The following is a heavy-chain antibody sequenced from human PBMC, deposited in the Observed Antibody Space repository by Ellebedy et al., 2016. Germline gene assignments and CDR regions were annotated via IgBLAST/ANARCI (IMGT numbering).Heavy chain of an antibody. Sequence: ASVKVSCKASGGTFSSYAISWVRQAPGQGLEWMGGIIPILGIANYAQKFQGRVTITADKSTSTAYMELSSLRSEDAAVYYCARVMTTVTTWFSAKPQNYYYYMDVWGKGTTVTVSS. J-gene: IGHJ6*03. V-gene: IGHV1-69*10. CDR1: GGTFSSYA. D-gene: IGHD4-17*01. CDR3: ARVMTTVTTWFSAKPQNYYYYMDV. CDR2: IIPILGIA.